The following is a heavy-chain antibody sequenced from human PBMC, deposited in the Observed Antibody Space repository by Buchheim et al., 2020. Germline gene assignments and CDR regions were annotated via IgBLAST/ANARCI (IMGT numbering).Heavy chain of an antibody. Sequence: QVQLQESGPGLVTPSQTLSLTCTVSGGSINNGDYYWSWIRQSPVKGLEWIGYIYYSGTTYYNPSLKSRVTLSVDASKNHFSLMVNSVTAADTAIYYCARKYCSGGSCYGIGDDWGQGTL. CDR3: ARKYCSGGSCYGIGDD. D-gene: IGHD2-15*01. V-gene: IGHV4-30-4*01. CDR1: GGSINNGDYY. CDR2: IYYSGTT. J-gene: IGHJ4*02.